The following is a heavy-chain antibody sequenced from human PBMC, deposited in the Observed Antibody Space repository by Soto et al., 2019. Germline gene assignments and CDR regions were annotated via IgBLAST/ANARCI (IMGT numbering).Heavy chain of an antibody. CDR2: TRNKANSYTT. J-gene: IGHJ6*02. D-gene: IGHD6-19*01. V-gene: IGHV3-72*01. Sequence: EVQLVESGGGLVQPGGSLRLSCAASGFTFSDHYMDWVRQAPGKGLEWVGRTRNKANSYTTEYAASVKGRFTISRDDSKNSLYLQMNSLKTEDTAVYYCARAPVAGSYYYYYYGMDVWGQGTTVTVSS. CDR1: GFTFSDHY. CDR3: ARAPVAGSYYYYYYGMDV.